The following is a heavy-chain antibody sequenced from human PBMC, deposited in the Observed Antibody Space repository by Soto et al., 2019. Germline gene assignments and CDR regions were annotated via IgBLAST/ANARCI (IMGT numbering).Heavy chain of an antibody. J-gene: IGHJ4*02. CDR2: IYYSGST. Sequence: SETLSLTCTVSGGSISSYYWSWIRQPPGKGLEWIGYIYYSGSTNYNPSLKSRVTISVDTSKNQFSLKLSSVTAADTAVYYCARDLYGSGSSPFDYWGQGTLVTVSS. V-gene: IGHV4-59*01. D-gene: IGHD3-10*01. CDR3: ARDLYGSGSSPFDY. CDR1: GGSISSYY.